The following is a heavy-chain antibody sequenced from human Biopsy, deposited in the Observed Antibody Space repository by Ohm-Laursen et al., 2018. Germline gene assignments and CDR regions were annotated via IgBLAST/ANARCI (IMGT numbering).Heavy chain of an antibody. Sequence: GTLSLTCAVSGGSISSYYWSWIRQPPGKGLQWIGYVYYTGSTDYNPSLQSRVTISVDTSKNHFSLRLRSVTPADTAIYYCARDRGYYSDRTVPGYFDLWGRGTLVTVSS. V-gene: IGHV4-59*01. CDR1: GGSISSYY. D-gene: IGHD3-22*01. CDR3: ARDRGYYSDRTVPGYFDL. J-gene: IGHJ2*01. CDR2: VYYTGST.